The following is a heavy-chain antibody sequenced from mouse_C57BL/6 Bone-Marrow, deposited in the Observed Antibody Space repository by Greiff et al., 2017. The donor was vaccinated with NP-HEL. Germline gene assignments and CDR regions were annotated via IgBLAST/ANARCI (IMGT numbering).Heavy chain of an antibody. Sequence: EVHLVESGGGLVKPGGSLKLSCAASGFTFSSYAMSWVRQTPEKRLEWVATISDGGSYTYYPDNVKGRFTISRDNAKNNLYLQMSHLKSEDTAMYDCARGPGSSYWYFDVWGTGTTVTVSS. J-gene: IGHJ1*03. V-gene: IGHV5-4*01. CDR2: ISDGGSYT. CDR1: GFTFSSYA. D-gene: IGHD1-1*01. CDR3: ARGPGSSYWYFDV.